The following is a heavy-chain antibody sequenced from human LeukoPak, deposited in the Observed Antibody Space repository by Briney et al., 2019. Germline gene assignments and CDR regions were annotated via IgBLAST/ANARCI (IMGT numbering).Heavy chain of an antibody. CDR2: IIPILGIA. V-gene: IGHV1-69*04. CDR3: ARGNYDFWSGSYYYYGMDV. D-gene: IGHD3-3*01. J-gene: IGHJ6*02. CDR1: GGTFSSYA. Sequence: WASVTVSCKASGGTFSSYAISWVRQAPGQGLEWMGRIIPILGIANYAQKFQGRVTITADKSTSTAYMELSSLRSEDTAVYYCARGNYDFWSGSYYYYGMDVWGQGTTVTVSS.